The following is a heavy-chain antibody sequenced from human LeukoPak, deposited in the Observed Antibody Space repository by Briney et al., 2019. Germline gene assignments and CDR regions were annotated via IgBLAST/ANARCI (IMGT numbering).Heavy chain of an antibody. CDR2: ISGSGGST. D-gene: IGHD2-2*01. V-gene: IGHV3-23*01. CDR1: GFTFSSYA. J-gene: IGHJ4*02. CDR3: AKDWGSLYCSSTSCYPMYYFDY. Sequence: GRSLRLSCAASGFTFSSYAMSWVRQAPGKGLKWVSAISGSGGSTYYADSVKGRFTISRDNSKNTLYLQMNSLRAEDTAVYYCAKDWGSLYCSSTSCYPMYYFDYWGQGTLVTVSS.